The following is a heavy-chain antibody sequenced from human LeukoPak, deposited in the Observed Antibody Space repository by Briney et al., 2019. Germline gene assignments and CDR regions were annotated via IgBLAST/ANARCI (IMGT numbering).Heavy chain of an antibody. J-gene: IGHJ4*02. V-gene: IGHV3-7*01. CDR2: IKQDGSEK. Sequence: PGGSLRLSCAASGFTFSGYWMSWVRQAPGKGLEWVANIKQDGSEKYYVDSVKGRFTISRDNAKNSLYLQMNSLRAEDTAVYYCAPTSLDYWGQGTLVTVSS. CDR1: GFTFSGYW. CDR3: APTSLDY.